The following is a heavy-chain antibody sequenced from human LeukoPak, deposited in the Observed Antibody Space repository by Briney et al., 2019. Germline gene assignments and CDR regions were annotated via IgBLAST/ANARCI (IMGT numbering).Heavy chain of an antibody. D-gene: IGHD3-16*01. J-gene: IGHJ5*02. CDR2: IYSGGST. CDR3: AKDDNYIRFLS. CDR1: EFTFFTYW. Sequence: GGSLRLSCAASEFTFFTYWMSWVRQAPGKGLEWVSVIYSGGSTYYADSVKGRFTISRDNSKNTLYLQMNSLRAEDTAVYYCAKDDNYIRFLSWGQGTLVTVSS. V-gene: IGHV3-66*01.